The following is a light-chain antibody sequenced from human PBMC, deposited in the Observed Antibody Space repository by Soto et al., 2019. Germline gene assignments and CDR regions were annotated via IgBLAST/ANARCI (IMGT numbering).Light chain of an antibody. Sequence: QSVLTQPASVSGSPGQSITISCTGTSSDVGTYKFVSWYQQHPGKVPTLMIHEGTKRPSGVSNRFSGSKSGNTATLTISGLQPEDEANYYCCSYAGTSFWVFGGGTKVTVL. CDR1: SSDVGTYKF. CDR3: CSYAGTSFWV. V-gene: IGLV2-23*01. CDR2: EGT. J-gene: IGLJ3*02.